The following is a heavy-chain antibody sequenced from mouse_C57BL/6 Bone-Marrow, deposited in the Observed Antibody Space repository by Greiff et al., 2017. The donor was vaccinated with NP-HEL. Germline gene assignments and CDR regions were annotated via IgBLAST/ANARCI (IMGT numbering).Heavy chain of an antibody. CDR3: AREGENYYGSSWFAY. CDR2: IHPNSGST. J-gene: IGHJ3*01. V-gene: IGHV1-64*01. Sequence: QVQLKQPGAELVKPGASVKLSCKASGYTFTSYWMHWVKQRPGQGLEWIGMIHPNSGSTNYNEKFKSKATLTVDKSSSTAYMQLSSLTSEDSAVYYCAREGENYYGSSWFAYWGQGTLVTVSA. D-gene: IGHD1-1*01. CDR1: GYTFTSYW.